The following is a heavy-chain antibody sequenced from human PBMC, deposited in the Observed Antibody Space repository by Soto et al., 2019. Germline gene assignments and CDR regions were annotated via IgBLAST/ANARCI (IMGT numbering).Heavy chain of an antibody. CDR1: GFTFRNYK. Sequence: GGSLRLSCEASGFTFRNYKMNWVRQAPGRGLEWVSQISIGSSYIYYADTVKGRFTISRDNAKNTLYLQMNSLRAEDTAVYYCVKALVGATRPPYGMDVWGQGTTVTVSS. V-gene: IGHV3-21*05. J-gene: IGHJ6*02. CDR2: ISIGSSYI. CDR3: VKALVGATRPPYGMDV. D-gene: IGHD1-26*01.